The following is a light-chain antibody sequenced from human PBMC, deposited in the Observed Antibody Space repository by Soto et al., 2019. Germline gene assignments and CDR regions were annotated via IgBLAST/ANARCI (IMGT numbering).Light chain of an antibody. Sequence: DIQMTQSPSSLSASVGDTVTITCRASQSISVHLNWYQQKPGKVPKLLIYAASNLQSGVPSRFSGSGSETDFALTISSLQPEDFATYDCQQSYITPYTFGQGTTLAIK. CDR1: QSISVH. CDR2: AAS. CDR3: QQSYITPYT. J-gene: IGKJ2*01. V-gene: IGKV1-39*01.